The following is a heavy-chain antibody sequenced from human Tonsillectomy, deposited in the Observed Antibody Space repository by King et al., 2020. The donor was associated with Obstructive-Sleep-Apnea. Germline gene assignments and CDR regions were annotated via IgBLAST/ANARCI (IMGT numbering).Heavy chain of an antibody. V-gene: IGHV3-48*01. CDR2: ISSSSSTI. CDR3: ASDGSGYDILTGYYLDWFDP. CDR1: GFTLSSYS. D-gene: IGHD3-9*01. Sequence: DVQLVESGGGLVQPGGSLRLSCAASGFTLSSYSMNWVRQAPGKGLEWVSYISSSSSTIYYADSVKGRFTISRDNAKNSLYLQMNSLRGEDTAVYYCASDGSGYDILTGYYLDWFDPWGQGTLVTVSS. J-gene: IGHJ5*02.